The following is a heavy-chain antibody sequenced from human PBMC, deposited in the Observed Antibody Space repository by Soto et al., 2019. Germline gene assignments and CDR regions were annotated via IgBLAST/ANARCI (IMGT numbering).Heavy chain of an antibody. Sequence: ASVKVSCKVSGYALTELSMHWVRQAPGKVLEGMGGFDPEDGETIYAQKFQGRVTMTEDTSTDTAYMELSSLRSEDTAVYYCATWYYYDSSGYRIFQHWGQGTMVTVSS. D-gene: IGHD3-22*01. CDR3: ATWYYYDSSGYRIFQH. V-gene: IGHV1-24*01. J-gene: IGHJ1*01. CDR2: FDPEDGET. CDR1: GYALTELS.